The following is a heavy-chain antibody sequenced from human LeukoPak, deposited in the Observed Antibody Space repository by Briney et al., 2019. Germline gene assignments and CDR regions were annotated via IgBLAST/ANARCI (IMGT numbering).Heavy chain of an antibody. V-gene: IGHV3-30*04. Sequence: GGSLRLSCAASGFTFRSYAMHWVRQAPGKGLEWVAVISYDGSNKYYADSVKGRFTISRDNSKNTLYLQMNSLRAEDTAVYYCARDPCSTSCYAFDYWGQGTLVTVSS. CDR3: ARDPCSTSCYAFDY. D-gene: IGHD2-2*01. J-gene: IGHJ4*02. CDR2: ISYDGSNK. CDR1: GFTFRSYA.